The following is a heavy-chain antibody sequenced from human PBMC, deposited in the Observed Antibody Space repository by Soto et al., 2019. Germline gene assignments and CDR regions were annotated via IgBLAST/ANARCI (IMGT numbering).Heavy chain of an antibody. V-gene: IGHV4-59*01. CDR2: IYYNGST. Sequence: QVQLQESGPGLVKPSETLSLTCTVSGGSISSYYWSWIRQPPGKGLEWSGYIYYNGSTNYNPSLKRRVTISVDTSTTRCSLKLSSGTAADTAVYDGARTYYDFWSGYWRWFDPWGQGTLVTVSS. J-gene: IGHJ5*02. CDR1: GGSISSYY. D-gene: IGHD3-3*01. CDR3: ARTYYDFWSGYWRWFDP.